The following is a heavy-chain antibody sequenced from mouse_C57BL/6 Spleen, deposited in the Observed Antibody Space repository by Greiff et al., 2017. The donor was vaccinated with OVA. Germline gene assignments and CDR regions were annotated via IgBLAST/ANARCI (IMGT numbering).Heavy chain of an antibody. Sequence: EVKLMESGGDLVKPGGSLKLSCAASGFTFSSYGMSWVRQTPDKRLEWVATISSGGSYTYYPDSVKGRFTISRDNAKNSLYLQMSSLKSEDTAMYYCARGYDYADYWGQGTTLTVSS. CDR1: GFTFSSYG. J-gene: IGHJ2*01. D-gene: IGHD2-4*01. CDR2: ISSGGSYT. V-gene: IGHV5-6*01. CDR3: ARGYDYADY.